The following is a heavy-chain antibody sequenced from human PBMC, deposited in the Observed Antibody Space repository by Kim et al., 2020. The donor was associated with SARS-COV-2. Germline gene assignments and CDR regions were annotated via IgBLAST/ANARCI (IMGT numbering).Heavy chain of an antibody. D-gene: IGHD1-1*01. CDR3: ARDGTTRNGGYYFDY. V-gene: IGHV1-3*01. Sequence: QRFKGRTTITRETSATTAYMELSSLGSEDTAVYYCARDGTTRNGGYYFDYWGQGALVTVSS. J-gene: IGHJ4*02.